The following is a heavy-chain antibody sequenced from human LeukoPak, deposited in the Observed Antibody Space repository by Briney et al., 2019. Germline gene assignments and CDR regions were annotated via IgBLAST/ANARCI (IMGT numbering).Heavy chain of an antibody. J-gene: IGHJ4*02. Sequence: SETLSLTCTISGGSISDYYWSWIRQPPGKGLEWIGYVYYSGSTKYNPSLNSRVTISSDTSKKQLSLKVPSVTAADTAVYYCARRRAVPGHYYFDYWGQGILVTVSS. CDR2: VYYSGST. CDR3: ARRRAVPGHYYFDY. CDR1: GGSISDYY. D-gene: IGHD3-10*01. V-gene: IGHV4-59*08.